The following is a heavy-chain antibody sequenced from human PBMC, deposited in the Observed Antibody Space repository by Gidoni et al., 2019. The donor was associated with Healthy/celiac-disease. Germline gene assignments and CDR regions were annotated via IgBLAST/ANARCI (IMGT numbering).Heavy chain of an antibody. CDR3: ARVVSYSSSWYYFDY. J-gene: IGHJ4*02. CDR2: T. D-gene: IGHD6-13*01. V-gene: IGHV4-59*01. Sequence: TNYNPSLKSRVTISVDTSKNQFSLKLSSVTAADTAVYYCARVVSYSSSWYYFDYWGQGTLVTVSS.